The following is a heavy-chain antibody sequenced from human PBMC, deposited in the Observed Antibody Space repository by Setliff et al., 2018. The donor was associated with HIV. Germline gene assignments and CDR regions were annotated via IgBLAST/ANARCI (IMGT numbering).Heavy chain of an antibody. CDR3: ARDRGSYNFWSGLARGDNWFDP. Sequence: SGDLSLTCTVSGGSISSGGYYWSWIRQNPGKGLEWIGYIFYSGSSNYNPSLKSRVTMSVDTSKNQFSLNLTSVTAADTAVYYCARDRGSYNFWSGLARGDNWFDPWGQGTLVTVSS. D-gene: IGHD3-3*01. CDR1: GGSISSGGYY. V-gene: IGHV4-61*08. J-gene: IGHJ5*02. CDR2: IFYSGSS.